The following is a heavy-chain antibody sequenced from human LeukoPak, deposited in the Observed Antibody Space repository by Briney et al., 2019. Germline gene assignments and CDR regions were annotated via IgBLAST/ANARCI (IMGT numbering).Heavy chain of an antibody. J-gene: IGHJ4*02. CDR1: GYTFTGYY. D-gene: IGHD3-10*01. Sequence: ASVKVSCKASGYTFTGYYMHWVRQAPGQGLEWMGWIIPIFGTANYAQKFQGRVTITADKSTSTAYMELSSLRSEDTAVYYCARGDYYGSGSYEDYWGQGTLVTVSS. V-gene: IGHV1-69*06. CDR3: ARGDYYGSGSYEDY. CDR2: IIPIFGTA.